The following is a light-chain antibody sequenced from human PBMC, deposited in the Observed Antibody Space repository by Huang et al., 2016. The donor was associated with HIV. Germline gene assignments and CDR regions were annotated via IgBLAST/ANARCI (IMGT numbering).Light chain of an antibody. Sequence: DIQLTQSPSAMSASVGDRVSITCRASQGIANYLVWFQQRPGGAPKRLIYAASSLQSGVPSRFSGSGSGTKFTLTISGLQPEDFAIYYCLQHHAYPRTFGQGTKVEV. CDR1: QGIANY. V-gene: IGKV1-17*03. CDR3: LQHHAYPRT. J-gene: IGKJ1*01. CDR2: AAS.